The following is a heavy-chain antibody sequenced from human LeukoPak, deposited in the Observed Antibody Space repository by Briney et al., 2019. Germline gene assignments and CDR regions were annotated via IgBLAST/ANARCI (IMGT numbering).Heavy chain of an antibody. J-gene: IGHJ4*02. V-gene: IGHV3-23*01. Sequence: GGSLRLSCAASGFTFSNYAMSWVRQAPGAGLGWVSVISGSGGKTYYADSVKGRFTISRDNSKSTLYLQMSSLRVEDTAVYYCAKSRIADAGRGGFDQWGQGTLVTVSS. CDR1: GFTFSNYA. CDR2: ISGSGGKT. D-gene: IGHD6-13*01. CDR3: AKSRIADAGRGGFDQ.